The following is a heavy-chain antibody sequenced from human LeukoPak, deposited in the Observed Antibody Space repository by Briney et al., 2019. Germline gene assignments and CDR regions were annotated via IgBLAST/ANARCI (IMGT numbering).Heavy chain of an antibody. D-gene: IGHD3-22*01. CDR3: ARVPDSSVAIDAFDI. CDR1: GYTFTGYY. V-gene: IGHV1-2*02. Sequence: ASVKVSCKASGYTFTGYYMHWVRQPPGQGLEWMGLINPNSGGTNYAQKFQGRVTMTRDTSISTAYMELSRLRSDDTAVYYCARVPDSSVAIDAFDIWGQGTMVTVSS. CDR2: INPNSGGT. J-gene: IGHJ3*02.